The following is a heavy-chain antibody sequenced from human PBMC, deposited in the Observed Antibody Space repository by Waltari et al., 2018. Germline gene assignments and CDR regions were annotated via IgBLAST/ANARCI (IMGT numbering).Heavy chain of an antibody. D-gene: IGHD3-10*01. CDR3: ARLSSTSTGNYYYGLDV. Sequence: QLQLQESGPGLVKPSETLSLTCPVSGGSIDSRSYSSVWIRQSPGKGLEWIGTIYHTGTTYDKPSLKSRVTLSIDTSKNQFSLKLSSVIATDTAVYYCARLSSTSTGNYYYGLDVWGQGTTVTVSS. V-gene: IGHV4-39*01. J-gene: IGHJ6*02. CDR1: GGSIDSRSYS. CDR2: IYHTGTT.